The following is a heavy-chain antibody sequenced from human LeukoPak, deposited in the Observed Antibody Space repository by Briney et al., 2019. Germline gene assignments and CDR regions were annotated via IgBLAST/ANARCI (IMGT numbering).Heavy chain of an antibody. Sequence: SVKVSCKASGGTFSSYAISWVRQAPGQGLEWMGGIIPIFGTANYAQKFQGRVTITADKSTSTAYMELSSLRSEDTAVYYCARDGYYDSSGYPDYWGQGTLVTVSS. CDR2: IIPIFGTA. D-gene: IGHD3-22*01. J-gene: IGHJ4*02. V-gene: IGHV1-69*06. CDR3: ARDGYYDSSGYPDY. CDR1: GGTFSSYA.